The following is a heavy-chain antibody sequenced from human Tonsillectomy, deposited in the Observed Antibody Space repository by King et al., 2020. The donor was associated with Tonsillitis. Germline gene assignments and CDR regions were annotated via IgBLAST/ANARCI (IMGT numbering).Heavy chain of an antibody. CDR2: IKKDGSEK. J-gene: IGHJ4*02. CDR3: ARGLVGG. Sequence: EVQLVESGGGLFQPGGSLRLSCAASGFTFSSYWMSWVRQAPGKGLDWVANIKKDGSEKYYGDSVKGRFTISIDNAKTSLYLQMNSLRAEDTAVYYCARGLVGGWGQGTLVTVSS. V-gene: IGHV3-7*01. D-gene: IGHD1-26*01. CDR1: GFTFSSYW.